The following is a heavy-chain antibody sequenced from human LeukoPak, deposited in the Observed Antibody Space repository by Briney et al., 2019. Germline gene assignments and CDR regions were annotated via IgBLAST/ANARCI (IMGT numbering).Heavy chain of an antibody. CDR1: GYTFTTYG. D-gene: IGHD6-25*01. CDR2: ISPYRGNM. J-gene: IGHJ3*01. CDR3: ARDWLEQRGDDVFDV. Sequence: ASVKVSCKASGYTFTTYGISWVRQAPGQGPEWMGWISPYRGNMFYAQKFQGRVTMTTDTSTSTAYMEVRSLRSDDTAAYYCARDWLEQRGDDVFDVWGQGTMVTASS. V-gene: IGHV1-18*01.